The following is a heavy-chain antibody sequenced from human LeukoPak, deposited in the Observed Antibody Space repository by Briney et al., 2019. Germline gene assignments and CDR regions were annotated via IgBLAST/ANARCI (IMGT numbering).Heavy chain of an antibody. D-gene: IGHD3-10*01. J-gene: IGHJ6*02. CDR1: GFIFSNYA. Sequence: GGSLRLSCAASGFIFSNYAMTWVRQAPGKGLEWVSIIGGVSESFYYADSVKGRFTVSRDNFKDTLYLQINSLRDEDTAVYYCARRWLGDPYGMDVWGQGTTVSVSS. CDR3: ARRWLGDPYGMDV. CDR2: IGGVSESF. V-gene: IGHV3-23*01.